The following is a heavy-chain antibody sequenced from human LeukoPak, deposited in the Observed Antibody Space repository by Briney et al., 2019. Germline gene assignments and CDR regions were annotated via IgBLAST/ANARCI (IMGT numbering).Heavy chain of an antibody. CDR1: GFSFSIYA. D-gene: IGHD5/OR15-5a*01. J-gene: IGHJ4*02. CDR2: IFGNGRDI. V-gene: IGHV3-23*01. Sequence: GGSLTLSCAASGFSFSIYAMNWLRQAPAKGLEWVSLIFGNGRDIRYADSVKGRFPISRDNSKNILYLKMNSLRAEDTAVYFCAKDLTPDGLYELDSWGQGTLVTVSS. CDR3: AKDLTPDGLYELDS.